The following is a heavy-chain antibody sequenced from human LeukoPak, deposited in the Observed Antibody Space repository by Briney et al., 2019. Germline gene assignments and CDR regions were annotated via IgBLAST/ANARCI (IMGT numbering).Heavy chain of an antibody. Sequence: PGRSLRLSCAASGFTFGSYGMGWVRQAPGKGLEWVSFITPNADRTSYADSVEGRFTISRDNPRNTLYMQMNSLRDEDTAVYYCAIMHGYYDGSGYWVQWGQGTLVTVSS. D-gene: IGHD3-22*01. CDR1: GFTFGSYG. CDR3: AIMHGYYDGSGYWVQ. CDR2: ITPNADRT. J-gene: IGHJ1*01. V-gene: IGHV3-23*01.